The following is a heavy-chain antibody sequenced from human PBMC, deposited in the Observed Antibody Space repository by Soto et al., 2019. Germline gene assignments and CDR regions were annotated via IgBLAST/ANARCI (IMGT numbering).Heavy chain of an antibody. Sequence: PGGSLRLSCAASRFMFSSYWMHWVRQAPGKGLVWVSRINSDGGTTTYADSVKGRFTVSRDNAKNTVYLHVNTLRDEDTAVYYCARGGAMGVDYWGQGTLVTVSS. J-gene: IGHJ4*02. CDR2: INSDGGTT. CDR1: RFMFSSYW. D-gene: IGHD1-26*01. V-gene: IGHV3-74*01. CDR3: ARGGAMGVDY.